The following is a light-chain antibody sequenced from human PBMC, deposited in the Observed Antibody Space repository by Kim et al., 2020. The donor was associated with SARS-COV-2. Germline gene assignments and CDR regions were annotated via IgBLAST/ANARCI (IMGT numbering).Light chain of an antibody. CDR3: GTWDSSLSAVV. CDR2: DNN. V-gene: IGLV1-51*01. CDR1: SSNIGNNY. J-gene: IGLJ2*01. Sequence: QKVTISCSGSSSNIGNNYVSWYQQLPGTAPKLLIFDNNKRPSGIPDRFSGSKSGTSATLGITGLQTGDEADYYCGTWDSSLSAVVFGGGTKVTVL.